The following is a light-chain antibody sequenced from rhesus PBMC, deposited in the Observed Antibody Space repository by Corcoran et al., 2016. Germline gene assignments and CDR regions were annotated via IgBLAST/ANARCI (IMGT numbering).Light chain of an antibody. CDR1: QTISSY. CDR2: AAS. CDR3: QQHNSHPRT. V-gene: IGKV1S5*01. J-gene: IGKJ1*01. Sequence: DIQMTQSPSSLSASVGDRVTITCRASQTISSYLAWYQQKPGKVPKLLIYAASSLESGVPSRFSGSGYGTEFTLTISSLQPEDFATDYCQQHNSHPRTFGQGTKVEIK.